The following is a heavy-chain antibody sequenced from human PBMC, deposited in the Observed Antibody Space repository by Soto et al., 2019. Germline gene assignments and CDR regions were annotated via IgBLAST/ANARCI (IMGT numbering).Heavy chain of an antibody. D-gene: IGHD6-13*01. J-gene: IGHJ4*02. CDR2: IYHSGST. CDR3: ARGVAAAGSGLSY. CDR1: GGSISSGGYS. V-gene: IGHV4-30-2*01. Sequence: SETLSLTCAVSGGSISSGGYSWSWIRQPPGKGLEWIGYIYHSGSTYYNPSLKSRVTISVDRSKNQFPLKLSSVTAADTAVYYCARGVAAAGSGLSYWGQGTLVTVSS.